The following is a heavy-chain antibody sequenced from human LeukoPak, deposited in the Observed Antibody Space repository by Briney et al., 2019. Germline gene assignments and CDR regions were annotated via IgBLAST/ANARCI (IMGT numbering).Heavy chain of an antibody. Sequence: SETLSLTCTVSGGPISRYYWSWLRQPAGKGLEWVGRIYTSGSTNNNPSLKSRVTMSVDTSKNQYSLKLSSVTAEDTAVYYCAKDLSRFPDATPEWWGGSIDYWGQGTLVTVSS. D-gene: IGHD3-16*01. CDR3: AKDLSRFPDATPEWWGGSIDY. V-gene: IGHV4-4*07. CDR2: IYTSGST. CDR1: GGPISRYY. J-gene: IGHJ4*02.